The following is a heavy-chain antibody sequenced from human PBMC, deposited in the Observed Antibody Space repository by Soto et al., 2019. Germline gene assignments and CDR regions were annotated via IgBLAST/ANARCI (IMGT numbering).Heavy chain of an antibody. CDR1: GYTFTSYG. J-gene: IGHJ6*02. CDR3: ARADYNWNYVLPYYYYYGMDV. D-gene: IGHD1-7*01. CDR2: ISAYNGNT. Sequence: ASVKVSCKASGYTFTSYGISWVRQAPGQGLEWMGWISAYNGNTNYAQKLQGRVTMTTDTSTSTAYMELRSLRSDDTAVYYCARADYNWNYVLPYYYYYGMDVWGQGTTVTAP. V-gene: IGHV1-18*01.